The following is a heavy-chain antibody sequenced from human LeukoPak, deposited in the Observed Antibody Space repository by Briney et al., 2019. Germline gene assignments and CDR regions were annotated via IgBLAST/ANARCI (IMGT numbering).Heavy chain of an antibody. CDR2: IKTDGSTT. Sequence: GGSLRLSCAVSGFTFSSYWMHWVRQAPGKGLVWVSHIKTDGSTTAYADSVKGRFTISRDNAKNTLYLQMNSLRAEDTAVYYCAKSYNGYESKPDYWGQGTLVTVSS. D-gene: IGHD5-12*01. J-gene: IGHJ4*02. CDR3: AKSYNGYESKPDY. CDR1: GFTFSSYW. V-gene: IGHV3-74*01.